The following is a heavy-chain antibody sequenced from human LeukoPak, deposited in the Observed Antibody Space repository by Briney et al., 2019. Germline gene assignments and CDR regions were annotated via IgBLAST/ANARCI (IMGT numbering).Heavy chain of an antibody. Sequence: GGSLRLSCAASGFTFSSYWMHWVRQAPGKGLVWVSLINSDGSSTSYADSVKGRFTISRDNAKNTLYLQMNSLRAEDTAVYYCAREGQQWLVSNDAFDIWGQGTMVTVSS. CDR1: GFTFSSYW. CDR2: INSDGSST. D-gene: IGHD6-19*01. CDR3: AREGQQWLVSNDAFDI. V-gene: IGHV3-74*01. J-gene: IGHJ3*02.